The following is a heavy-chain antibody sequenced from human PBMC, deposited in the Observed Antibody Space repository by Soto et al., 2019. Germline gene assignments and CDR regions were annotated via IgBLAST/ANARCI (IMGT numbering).Heavy chain of an antibody. V-gene: IGHV4-30-4*01. CDR3: ARVSRRDDYVTY. J-gene: IGHJ4*02. Sequence: SETLSLTCTVSGGSISSDDYYWSWIRQPPGKAREWIGYIYYSGSTYYNPSLKCRVTISVDTSKNQFSLKLSSVSAAATAVYYCARVSRRDDYVTYWGQGTLVTVSS. CDR1: GGSISSDDYY. D-gene: IGHD4-17*01. CDR2: IYYSGST.